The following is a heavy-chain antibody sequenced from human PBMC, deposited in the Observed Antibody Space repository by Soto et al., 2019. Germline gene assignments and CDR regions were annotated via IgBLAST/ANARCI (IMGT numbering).Heavy chain of an antibody. CDR2: IYYSGST. CDR1: GGSISSSSTY. J-gene: IGHJ4*02. D-gene: IGHD6-13*01. V-gene: IGHV4-39*07. Sequence: PSETLSLTCNVSGGSISSSSTYWGWIRQPPEKGLEWIASIYYSGSTYYNPSLRSRVTISVDTSKNQFSLKLSSVTAADTAVYYCARGSVLAAAAKGSFDYWGQGTLVTVSS. CDR3: ARGSVLAAAAKGSFDY.